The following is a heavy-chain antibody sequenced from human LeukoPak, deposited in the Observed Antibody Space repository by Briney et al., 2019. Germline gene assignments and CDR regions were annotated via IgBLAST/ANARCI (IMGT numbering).Heavy chain of an antibody. V-gene: IGHV4-30-4*01. J-gene: IGHJ4*02. D-gene: IGHD3-10*01. CDR3: ARAQNYYGSGSYYFFFDY. CDR1: GGSISSGDYY. CDR2: IYYSGST. Sequence: SQTLSLTCTVSGGSISSGDYYWSWIRQPPGKGLEWIGYIYYSGSTYYNPSLKSRVTISVDTSKNQFSLKLSSGTAADTAVYYCARAQNYYGSGSYYFFFDYWGQGTLVTVSS.